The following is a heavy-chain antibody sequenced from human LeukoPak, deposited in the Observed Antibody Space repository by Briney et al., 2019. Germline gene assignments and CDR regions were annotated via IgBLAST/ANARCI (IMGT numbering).Heavy chain of an antibody. D-gene: IGHD6-19*01. CDR2: VYYSGST. J-gene: IGHJ4*02. V-gene: IGHV4-61*01. CDR3: ARGNGWYKY. Sequence: SETLSLTCTVSGGSISSSSYYWSWIRQPPGKGLEWIGYVYYSGSTNYNPSLKSRVTISVDTSKNQFSLKLSSVTAADTAVYYCARGNGWYKYWGQGTLVTVSS. CDR1: GGSISSSSYY.